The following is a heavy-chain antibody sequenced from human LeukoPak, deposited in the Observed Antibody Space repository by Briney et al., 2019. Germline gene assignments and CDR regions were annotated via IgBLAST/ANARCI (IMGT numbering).Heavy chain of an antibody. Sequence: GESLKISCKGSGYSFTNYWIGWVRQMPGKGLEWMGIISPGDSDTRYSPSFLGQVTISADKSISTAYLQWSSLKASDTAMYYCARVVKRGYTYGYFDYWGQGTLVTVSS. J-gene: IGHJ4*02. V-gene: IGHV5-51*01. D-gene: IGHD5-18*01. CDR3: ARVVKRGYTYGYFDY. CDR2: ISPGDSDT. CDR1: GYSFTNYW.